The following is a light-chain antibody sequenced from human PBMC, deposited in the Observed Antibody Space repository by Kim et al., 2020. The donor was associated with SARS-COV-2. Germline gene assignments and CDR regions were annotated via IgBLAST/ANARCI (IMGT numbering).Light chain of an antibody. J-gene: IGLJ2*01. Sequence: QSALTQPASVSGSPGQSITISCTGTSTDVGSYKLVSWYQQHPGKAPKLMIYEVNKRPSGVSNRFSGSKSGNTASLTISGLQAEDEADYYCSSHTNIGTYCVFGGGTQLTVL. CDR1: STDVGSYKL. V-gene: IGLV2-23*02. CDR3: SSHTNIGTYCV. CDR2: EVN.